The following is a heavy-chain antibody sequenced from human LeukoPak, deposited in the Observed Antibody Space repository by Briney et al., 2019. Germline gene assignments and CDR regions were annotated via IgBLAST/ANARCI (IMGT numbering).Heavy chain of an antibody. V-gene: IGHV3-30*18. CDR2: ISYDGSNK. CDR3: AKEDRAWGYSYGHFDY. Sequence: GGSLRLSCAASGFTSSSYGMHWVRQAPGKGLEWVAVISYDGSNKYYADSVKGRFTISRDNSKNTLYLQMNSLRAEDTAVYYCAKEDRAWGYSYGHFDYWGQGTLVTVSS. J-gene: IGHJ4*02. CDR1: GFTSSSYG. D-gene: IGHD5-18*01.